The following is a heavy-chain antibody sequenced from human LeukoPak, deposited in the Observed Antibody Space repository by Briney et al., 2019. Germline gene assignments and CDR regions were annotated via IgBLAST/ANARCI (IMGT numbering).Heavy chain of an antibody. Sequence: SETLSLTCNVSGASISSGGYYWSWSRQHPGKGLEWIGYIYYSGITYYNPSLKSRVTISVDTSKSQFSLKLSSVTAADTAVYYCARGDYYDTSGYSYDWFDPWGQGTLVTVSS. V-gene: IGHV4-31*03. D-gene: IGHD3-22*01. CDR2: IYYSGIT. J-gene: IGHJ5*02. CDR1: GASISSGGYY. CDR3: ARGDYYDTSGYSYDWFDP.